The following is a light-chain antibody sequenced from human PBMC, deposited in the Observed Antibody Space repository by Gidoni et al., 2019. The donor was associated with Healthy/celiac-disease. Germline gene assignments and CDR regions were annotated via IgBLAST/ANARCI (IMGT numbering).Light chain of an antibody. V-gene: IGKV1-39*01. CDR2: AAS. Sequence: DIQMTQSPSDLSASVGDRVTITCRASQSMSSYLNWYQQKPGKAPKLLIYAASSLQSGVPSRFSGSGSGADFTLTISSLQPEDFATYYCQQSYSTSWTFXXXTKVEIK. J-gene: IGKJ1*01. CDR1: QSMSSY. CDR3: QQSYSTSWT.